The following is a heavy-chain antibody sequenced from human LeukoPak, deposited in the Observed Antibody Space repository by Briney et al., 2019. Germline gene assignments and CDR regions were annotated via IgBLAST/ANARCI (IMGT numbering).Heavy chain of an antibody. Sequence: SETLSLTCAVYGGSFSGYYWSWIRQPPGKGLEWIGEINHSGSTNYNPSLKSRVTISVDTSKNQFSLKLSSVTAADTAVYYCARGKRSVTRHFLDYWGQGTLVTVSS. CDR2: INHSGST. D-gene: IGHD3-3*02. V-gene: IGHV4-34*01. J-gene: IGHJ4*02. CDR3: ARGKRSVTRHFLDY. CDR1: GGSFSGYY.